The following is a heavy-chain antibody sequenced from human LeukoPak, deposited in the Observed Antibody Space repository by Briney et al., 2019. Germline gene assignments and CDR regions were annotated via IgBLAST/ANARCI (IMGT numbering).Heavy chain of an antibody. D-gene: IGHD3-22*01. V-gene: IGHV3-23*01. CDR3: AKSSSGFSDVFDL. CDR2: ITGSGDST. CDR1: GFTFSRYA. J-gene: IGHJ3*01. Sequence: PGGSLRLSCAASGFTFSRYAMNWVRQAPGKGLEWVSTITGSGDSTYSADSVKGRFTISRDNSKNTLYLQMNSLRAEDTAVYYCAKSSSGFSDVFDLWGQGTTVTVSS.